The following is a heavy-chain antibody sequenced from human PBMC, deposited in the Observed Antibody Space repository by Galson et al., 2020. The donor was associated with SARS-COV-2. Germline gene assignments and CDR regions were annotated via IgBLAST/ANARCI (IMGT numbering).Heavy chain of an antibody. V-gene: IGHV1-58*01. Sequence: TVKVSCKASGFTFTSSAVQWVRHARGQRLEWIGWVVIGTGHTNYAQNFQERVTITRDMSTNTAYMELSSLRSEDTAVYYCAALWAGMTTGGGYWGQGTLVTVSS. CDR3: AALWAGMTTGGGY. CDR2: VVIGTGHT. D-gene: IGHD4-17*01. J-gene: IGHJ4*02. CDR1: GFTFTSSA.